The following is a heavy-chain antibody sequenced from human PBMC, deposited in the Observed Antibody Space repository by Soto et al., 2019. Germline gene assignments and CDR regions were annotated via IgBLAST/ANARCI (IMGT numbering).Heavy chain of an antibody. CDR3: ARLTGGTYLSFYYYIGV. CDR2: IYSSGAT. Sequence: QVQLQESGPGLVKPSETLSLTCTVSGGSISGYYWSWIRQAPGKGLEWIGYIYSSGATNYDPALKSRVTMSVDTSKDQFSLKLSSVTTADTAVYYCARLTGGTYLSFYYYIGVWGKGTTVTVSS. D-gene: IGHD2-8*02. V-gene: IGHV4-59*01. CDR1: GGSISGYY. J-gene: IGHJ6*03.